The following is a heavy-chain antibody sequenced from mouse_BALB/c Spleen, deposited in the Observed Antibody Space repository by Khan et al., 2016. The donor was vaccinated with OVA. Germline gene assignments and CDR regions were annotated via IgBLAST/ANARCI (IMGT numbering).Heavy chain of an antibody. D-gene: IGHD2-3*01. J-gene: IGHJ3*01. V-gene: IGHV1-15*01. CDR3: IRSDDVGWFVY. Sequence: QVQLQQSGAELVRPGASVTLSCKASGYTFADYEMHWVKQTPVHGLEWIGATDPGTGGTAYNEKFKGKATLTADQSSSTAYMEFRSLTSAYSAVYHCIRSDDVGWFVYWGQGTLVTVSA. CDR2: TDPGTGGT. CDR1: GYTFADYE.